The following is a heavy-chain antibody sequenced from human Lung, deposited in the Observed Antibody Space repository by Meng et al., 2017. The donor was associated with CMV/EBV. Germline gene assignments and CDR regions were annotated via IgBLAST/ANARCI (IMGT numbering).Heavy chain of an antibody. CDR2: MYSGGIT. Sequence: GGSLRLSCAASGFSVGSEYTSWVRQAPGKGLEWVSLMYSGGITRYSDSVRGRFTISRDSSKNTLFLQMNSLRAEDTAVYYCAGNSESRHWGQGTLVTGSS. V-gene: IGHV3-53*01. D-gene: IGHD2/OR15-2a*01. CDR3: AGNSESRH. J-gene: IGHJ4*02. CDR1: GFSVGSEY.